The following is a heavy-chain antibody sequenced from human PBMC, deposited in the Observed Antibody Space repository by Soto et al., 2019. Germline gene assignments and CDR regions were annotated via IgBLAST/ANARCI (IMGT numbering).Heavy chain of an antibody. CDR2: ISSSSSYI. Sequence: GGSLRLSCAASGFTFSSYSMNWVRQAPGKGLEWVSSISSSSSYIYYADSVKGRFTISRDNAKNSLYLQMNSLRAEDTAVYYCARDRITIFGVVTKTHYGMDVWGQGTTVTVSS. CDR3: ARDRITIFGVVTKTHYGMDV. J-gene: IGHJ6*02. V-gene: IGHV3-21*01. D-gene: IGHD3-3*01. CDR1: GFTFSSYS.